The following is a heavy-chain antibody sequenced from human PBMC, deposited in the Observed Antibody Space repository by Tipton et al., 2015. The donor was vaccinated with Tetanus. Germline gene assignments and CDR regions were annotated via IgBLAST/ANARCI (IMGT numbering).Heavy chain of an antibody. V-gene: IGHV4-34*01. CDR2: INHSGST. CDR3: ARKVPLGYCSSTSCYARRDSYYYGMDV. J-gene: IGHJ6*02. Sequence: TLSLTCAVYGGSFSGYYWSWIRQPPGKGLEWIGEINHSGSTNYNPSLKSRVTISVDTSKNQFSLKLSSVTAADTAVYYCARKVPLGYCSSTSCYARRDSYYYGMDVWGQGTTVTVSS. CDR1: GGSFSGYY. D-gene: IGHD2-2*01.